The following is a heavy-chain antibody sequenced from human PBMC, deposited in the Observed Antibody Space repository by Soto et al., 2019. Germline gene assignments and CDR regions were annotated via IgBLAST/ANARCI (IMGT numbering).Heavy chain of an antibody. V-gene: IGHV1-69*06. D-gene: IGHD6-13*01. CDR3: ARSRIAAARYNPFAP. CDR2: IIPIFGTA. J-gene: IGHJ5*02. Sequence: SVKVSCKASGGTFSSYAISWVRQAPGQGLEWMGGIIPIFGTANYAQKFQGRVTITADKSTSTAYMELSSLRSEDTAVYYCARSRIAAARYNPFAPRGQGTLVTVAS. CDR1: GGTFSSYA.